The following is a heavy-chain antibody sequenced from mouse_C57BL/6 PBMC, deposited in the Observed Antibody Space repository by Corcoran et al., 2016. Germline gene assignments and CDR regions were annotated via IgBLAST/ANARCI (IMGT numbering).Heavy chain of an antibody. J-gene: IGHJ2*01. CDR1: GYTFTDYN. D-gene: IGHD1-1*01. V-gene: IGHV1-18*01. CDR2: INPNNGGT. Sequence: EVQLQQSGPELVKPGASVKIPCKASGYTFTDYNMDWVKQSHGKSLEWIGDINPNNGGTIYNQKFKGKATLTVDKSSSTAYMELRSLTSEDTAVYDCARSTYYYGSSPYYFDYWGQGTTLTVSS. CDR3: ARSTYYYGSSPYYFDY.